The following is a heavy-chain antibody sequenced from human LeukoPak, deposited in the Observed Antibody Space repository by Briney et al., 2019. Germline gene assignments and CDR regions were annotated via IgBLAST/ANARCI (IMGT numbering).Heavy chain of an antibody. Sequence: SETLSLTCAVSGGSISSSSYYWGWIRQPPGKGLEWIGSIYYSGSTYYNPSLKSRVTISVDTSKNQFSLKLSSVTAADTAVYYCARGVTTVTTSASTVFDYWGQGTLVTVSS. CDR1: GGSISSSSYY. D-gene: IGHD4-17*01. CDR2: IYYSGST. V-gene: IGHV4-39*07. CDR3: ARGVTTVTTSASTVFDY. J-gene: IGHJ4*02.